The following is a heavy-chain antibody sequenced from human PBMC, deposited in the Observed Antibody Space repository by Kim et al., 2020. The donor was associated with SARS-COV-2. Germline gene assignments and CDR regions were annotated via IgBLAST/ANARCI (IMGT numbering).Heavy chain of an antibody. D-gene: IGHD6-19*01. CDR3: AREGDPSGWQPFNWFDP. V-gene: IGHV1-46*01. J-gene: IGHJ5*02. Sequence: FQGRVTMTRDTSTSTVYMELSSLRSEDTAVYYCAREGDPSGWQPFNWFDPWGQGTLVTVSS.